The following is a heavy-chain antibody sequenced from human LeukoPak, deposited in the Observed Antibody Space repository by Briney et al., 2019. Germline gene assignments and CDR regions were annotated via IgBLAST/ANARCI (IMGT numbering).Heavy chain of an antibody. CDR3: GILPPGY. V-gene: IGHV3-74*01. D-gene: IGHD2-8*02. J-gene: IGHJ4*02. Sequence: GGSLRLSCAASTSTGLVWMDWVRKAPGKGLVWVARIKSDGTSANYADSVRGRFTISRDDAKNTLYLLMNSLGEEDTAVYYCGILPPGYWGQGTQVSVS. CDR1: TSTGLVW. CDR2: IKSDGTSA.